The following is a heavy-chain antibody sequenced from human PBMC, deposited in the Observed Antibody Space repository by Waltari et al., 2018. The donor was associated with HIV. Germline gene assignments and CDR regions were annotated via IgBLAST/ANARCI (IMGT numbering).Heavy chain of an antibody. V-gene: IGHV4-39*07. CDR3: ATPIPRGSPNYYYYGMDV. Sequence: QLQLQESGPGLVKPSETLSLTCTVSGGSISSSSYYWGWIRQPPGKGLEWIWSIYYSGTPSYNPSLKSRVTRSVDTSKNQCSLKLSSVTAADTAVYYCATPIPRGSPNYYYYGMDVWGQGTTVTVSS. CDR1: GGSISSSSYY. CDR2: IYYSGTP. D-gene: IGHD2-21*01. J-gene: IGHJ6*02.